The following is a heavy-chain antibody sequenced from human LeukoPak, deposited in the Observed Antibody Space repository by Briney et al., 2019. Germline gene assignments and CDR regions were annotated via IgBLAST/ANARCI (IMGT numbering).Heavy chain of an antibody. Sequence: PGGSLRLSCAASGFTLSSYEMNWVRQAPGKGLEWVSYISSSGSTIYYADSVKGRFTISRDNAKNSLYLQMNSLRAEDTAVYYCARAMTTVTTRAYWGQGTLVTVSS. CDR1: GFTLSSYE. J-gene: IGHJ4*02. V-gene: IGHV3-48*03. CDR3: ARAMTTVTTRAY. CDR2: ISSSGSTI. D-gene: IGHD4-17*01.